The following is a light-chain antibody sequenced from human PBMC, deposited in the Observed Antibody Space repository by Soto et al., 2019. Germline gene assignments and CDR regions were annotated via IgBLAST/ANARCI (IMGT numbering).Light chain of an antibody. V-gene: IGKV3-15*01. J-gene: IGKJ1*01. CDR1: QSISSN. CDR2: GAS. CDR3: QQYNNWPPGT. Sequence: EIVMTQSPVTLSVSPGERATLSCRASQSISSNLAWYQQKPGQAPRLLIYGASTRATGISARFSGSGSGTEFTLTISSLQSEDLAVYYCQQYNNWPPGTFGQGTKVEIK.